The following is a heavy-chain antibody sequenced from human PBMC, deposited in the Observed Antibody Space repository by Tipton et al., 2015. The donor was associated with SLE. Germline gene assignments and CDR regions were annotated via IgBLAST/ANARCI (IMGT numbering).Heavy chain of an antibody. D-gene: IGHD2/OR15-2a*01. CDR2: ISSSGSTI. CDR1: GGSISSGGYY. Sequence: LSLTCTVSGGSISSGGYYWTWIRQAPGKGLEWVSYISSSGSTIYYADSVKGRFTISRDNAKNSLYLQMNSLRAEDTAVYYCARGPLWASYYFDYWGQGTLVTVSS. CDR3: ARGPLWASYYFDY. V-gene: IGHV3-11*04. J-gene: IGHJ4*02.